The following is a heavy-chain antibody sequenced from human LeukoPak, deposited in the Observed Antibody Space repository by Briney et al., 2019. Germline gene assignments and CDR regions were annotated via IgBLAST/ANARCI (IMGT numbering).Heavy chain of an antibody. CDR3: ARDRIDSSSWYYYYMDV. Sequence: PGGSLRLSCAASGFTVSSNYMSWVRQAPGKGLEWVSVIYSGGSTYYADSVKGRFTTSRDNSKNTLYLQMNSLRAEDTAVYYCARDRIDSSSWYYYYMDVWGKGTTVTVSS. J-gene: IGHJ6*03. D-gene: IGHD6-13*01. CDR2: IYSGGST. V-gene: IGHV3-53*01. CDR1: GFTVSSNY.